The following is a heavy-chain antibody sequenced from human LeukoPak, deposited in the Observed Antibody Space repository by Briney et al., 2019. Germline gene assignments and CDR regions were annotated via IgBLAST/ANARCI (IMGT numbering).Heavy chain of an antibody. CDR2: ISYDGSNK. V-gene: IGHV3-30*18. CDR3: AKGITMIVGWGRLDY. CDR1: GFTFSSYG. J-gene: IGHJ4*02. Sequence: PGGSLRLSCAASGFTFSSYGMHWVRQAPGKGLEWVAVISYDGSNKYYADSVKGRFTISRDNSKNTLYLQMNSLRAEDTAVYYCAKGITMIVGWGRLDYWGQGTLVTVSS. D-gene: IGHD3-22*01.